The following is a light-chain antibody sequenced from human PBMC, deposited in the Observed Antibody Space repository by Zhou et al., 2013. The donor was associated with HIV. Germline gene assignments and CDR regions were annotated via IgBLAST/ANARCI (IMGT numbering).Light chain of an antibody. V-gene: IGKV1-5*03. J-gene: IGKJ1*01. Sequence: DIQMTQSPSTLSASVGDKVTITCRASQSLDNWLAWYQQKPGKAPSLLIYKASNLESGVPSRFSGSGSGTEFTLTIASLQPADIATYYCQQCRNSPWTFGQGTKVEMK. CDR2: KAS. CDR3: QQCRNSPWT. CDR1: QSLDNW.